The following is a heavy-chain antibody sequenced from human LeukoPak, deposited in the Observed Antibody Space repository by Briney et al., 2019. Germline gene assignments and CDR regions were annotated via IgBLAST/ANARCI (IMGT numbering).Heavy chain of an antibody. V-gene: IGHV3-66*01. D-gene: IGHD2-15*01. CDR2: IYSGGST. Sequence: GGSLRLSCAASGFTSSDFYISWIRQAPGKGLEWVSVIYSGGSTYYADSVKGRFTISRDDARNTLYLQMNSLRAEDTAVYYCARGGPIYCSGDSCYPGDYWGQGTLVTVSS. CDR3: ARGGPIYCSGDSCYPGDY. CDR1: GFTSSDFY. J-gene: IGHJ4*02.